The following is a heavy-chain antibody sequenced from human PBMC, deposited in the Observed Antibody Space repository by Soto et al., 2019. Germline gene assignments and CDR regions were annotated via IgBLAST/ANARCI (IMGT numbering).Heavy chain of an antibody. J-gene: IGHJ4*02. CDR1: DFAPSDAW. CDR3: TTDPPTGYDFWSGDYTGSC. V-gene: IGHV3-15*07. CDR2: IKSKVDGGTT. D-gene: IGHD3-3*01. Sequence: PGGSLSLSCAASDFAPSDAWMNWVRQAPGKGLEWVGRIKSKVDGGTTDYAAPVKGRFTISRDDSKNRLFLQMNSLKTEDTAVYYCTTDPPTGYDFWSGDYTGSCWGQGTLVTVSS.